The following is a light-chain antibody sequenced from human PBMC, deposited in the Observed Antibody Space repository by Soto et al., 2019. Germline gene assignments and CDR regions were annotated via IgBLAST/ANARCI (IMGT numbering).Light chain of an antibody. CDR3: QQRGEWPPGAT. CDR1: QSISNS. Sequence: EIVLTQSPATLSLSPGERATLSGMASQSISNSLAWYQQKPGQAPRLLIYDASNRATGIPARFSGSGSGTDFTLTISSLEPEDFAVYYCQQRGEWPPGATFGQGTRLEIK. CDR2: DAS. J-gene: IGKJ5*01. V-gene: IGKV3-11*01.